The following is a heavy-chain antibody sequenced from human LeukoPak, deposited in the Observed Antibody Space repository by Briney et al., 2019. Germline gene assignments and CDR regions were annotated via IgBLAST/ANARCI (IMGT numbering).Heavy chain of an antibody. Sequence: SQTLSLTCPVSGVSLSSGGYYCSWILQHPGKGLEWIGYIYYSGCTYYNPSIKSRVTIAVGTSKNKFSLKRSAVTATDTAVYYCARDPFYYGSGSYYVRYYFGMGVWGQGTTVTVSS. CDR3: ARDPFYYGSGSYYVRYYFGMGV. CDR2: IYYSGCT. V-gene: IGHV4-31*03. D-gene: IGHD3-10*01. CDR1: GVSLSSGGYY. J-gene: IGHJ6*02.